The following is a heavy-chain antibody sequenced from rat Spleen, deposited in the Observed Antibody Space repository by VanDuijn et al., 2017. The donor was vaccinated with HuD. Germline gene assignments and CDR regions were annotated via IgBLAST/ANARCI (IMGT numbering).Heavy chain of an antibody. CDR2: ITNSAGST. Sequence: EVQLVESGGGLVQPGRSLKLSCVASGFTFKYYWMTWIRQAPGKGLEWVASITNSAGSTYYPDSVKGRFTVSRDNAENTVYLQMNSLRSEDTATYYCAKGFAYWGQGTLVTVSS. J-gene: IGHJ3*01. CDR1: GFTFKYYW. CDR3: AKGFAY. V-gene: IGHV5-31*01.